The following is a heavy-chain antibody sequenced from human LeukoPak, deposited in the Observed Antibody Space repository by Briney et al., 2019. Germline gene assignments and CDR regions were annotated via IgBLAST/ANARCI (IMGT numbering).Heavy chain of an antibody. CDR2: IYYSGST. CDR3: ARNYYSNSHMDV. Sequence: SETLSLTCTVSDYSICSGYYWGWIRQPPGKGLEWIGSIYYSGSTYYNPSLKSRVTISVDTSKNQFSLKLSSVTAADTAVYYCARNYYSNSHMDVWGKGTTVTVS. V-gene: IGHV4-38-2*02. CDR1: DYSICSGYY. J-gene: IGHJ6*03.